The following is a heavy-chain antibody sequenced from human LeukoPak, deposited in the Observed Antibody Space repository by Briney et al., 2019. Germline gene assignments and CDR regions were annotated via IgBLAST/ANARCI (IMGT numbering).Heavy chain of an antibody. V-gene: IGHV1-24*01. Sequence: ASVKVSCKVSGYTLTKLSMNWVRQAPGKGLEWMGGFDPEDGETIYAQKFQGRVTMTEDTSTDTAYMELSSLRSEDTAVYYCAPRMAARPGYSDWGQGTLVTVSS. CDR2: FDPEDGET. J-gene: IGHJ4*02. CDR1: GYTLTKLS. D-gene: IGHD6-6*01. CDR3: APRMAARPGYSD.